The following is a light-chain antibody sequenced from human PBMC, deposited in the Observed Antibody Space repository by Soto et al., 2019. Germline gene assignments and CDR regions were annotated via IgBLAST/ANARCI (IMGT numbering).Light chain of an antibody. J-gene: IGLJ3*02. CDR2: GNN. CDR1: SSNIGAGYD. V-gene: IGLV1-40*01. CDR3: QSYDTSLSEV. Sequence: QSVLTQPPSVSGAPGQRVTISCTGNSSNIGAGYDVHWYQQLPGTAPKLLIYGNNNRPSGVPDRFFGSKSGTSASLAITGLQAEDEAGYYCQSYDTSLSEVFGGGTEVTVL.